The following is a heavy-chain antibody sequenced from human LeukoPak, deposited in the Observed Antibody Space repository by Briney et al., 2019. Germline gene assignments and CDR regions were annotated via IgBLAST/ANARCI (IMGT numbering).Heavy chain of an antibody. D-gene: IGHD3-16*01. Sequence: GGSLSLSCTASGFTFGDYAMSWVRQAPGKGLEWVGFIRSKAYGGTTEYAASVKGRFTISRDDSKSIAYLQMNSLKTEDTAVYYCAKEVTFGGDKWFDYWGQGTLVTVSS. CDR2: IRSKAYGGTT. J-gene: IGHJ4*02. CDR1: GFTFGDYA. CDR3: AKEVTFGGDKWFDY. V-gene: IGHV3-49*04.